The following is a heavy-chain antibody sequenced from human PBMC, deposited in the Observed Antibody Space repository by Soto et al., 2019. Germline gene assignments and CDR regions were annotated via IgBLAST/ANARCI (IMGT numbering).Heavy chain of an antibody. CDR3: ARDRGSYGLDY. V-gene: IGHV3-74*01. J-gene: IGHJ4*02. CDR2: INSDGSAT. D-gene: IGHD5-18*01. CDR1: GFTFSSYW. Sequence: EVQLVESGGGLVQPGGSLRLSCAASGFTFSSYWMHWVRQAPGKGLVWVSRINSDGSATIYADSVKGQFTISRDNAKNTLYLQMNSLRGEDTAVYFCARDRGSYGLDYWGQGTLVTVSS.